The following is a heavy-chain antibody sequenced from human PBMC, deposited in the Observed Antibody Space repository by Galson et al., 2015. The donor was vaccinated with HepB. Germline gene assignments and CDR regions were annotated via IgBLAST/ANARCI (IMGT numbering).Heavy chain of an antibody. J-gene: IGHJ6*03. V-gene: IGHV3-23*01. D-gene: IGHD4-17*01. Sequence: SLRLSCAASGFTFSSYAMSWVRQAPGKGLGWVSAISGSGGSTYYADSVKGRFTIPRDNSKNTLYLQMNSLRAEDTAVYYCAKGGAVTTTFSPMDVWGKGTTVTVSS. CDR1: GFTFSSYA. CDR3: AKGGAVTTTFSPMDV. CDR2: ISGSGGST.